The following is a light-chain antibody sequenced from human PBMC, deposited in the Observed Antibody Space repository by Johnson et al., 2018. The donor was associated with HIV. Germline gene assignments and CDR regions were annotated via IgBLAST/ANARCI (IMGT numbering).Light chain of an antibody. J-gene: IGLJ1*01. CDR2: ENS. V-gene: IGLV1-51*02. CDR3: GTWDSSLSAGEYV. CDR1: SSNIENNY. Sequence: QSVLTQPPSVSAAPGQKVTISCSGSSSNIENNYVSWYQHLPGTAPKVLIYENSKRPSSIPDLFSGSKSGTSATLDITGLQTGDEADYYCGTWDSSLSAGEYVFGTGTKVTVL.